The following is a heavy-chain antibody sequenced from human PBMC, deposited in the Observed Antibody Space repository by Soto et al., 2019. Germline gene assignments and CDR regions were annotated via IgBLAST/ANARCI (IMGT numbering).Heavy chain of an antibody. V-gene: IGHV4-34*01. CDR3: ASLWPASISVAAAIRYYYYYYMDV. D-gene: IGHD2-2*01. CDR2: INHSGST. Sequence: SETVSLTCAVHHGSFAGYGWTYVVQRLGQGLEWIGEINHSGSTNYNPSLKSRVTISVDTSKNQFSLKLSSVTAADTAVYYCASLWPASISVAAAIRYYYYYYMDVWGKGTTVS. CDR1: HGSFAGYG. J-gene: IGHJ6*03.